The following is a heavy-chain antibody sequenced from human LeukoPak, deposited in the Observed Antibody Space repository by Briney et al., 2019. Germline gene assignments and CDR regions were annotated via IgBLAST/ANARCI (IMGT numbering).Heavy chain of an antibody. CDR1: GGTFSSYA. D-gene: IGHD5-24*01. Sequence: SVKVSCKASGGTFSSYAISWVRQAPGQGLEWMGGIIPIFGTANYAQKFQGRVTITTDESTSTAYMELSSLRSEDTAVYYCAREDNVEMATGYWGQGTLVTVSS. CDR2: IIPIFGTA. V-gene: IGHV1-69*05. J-gene: IGHJ4*02. CDR3: AREDNVEMATGY.